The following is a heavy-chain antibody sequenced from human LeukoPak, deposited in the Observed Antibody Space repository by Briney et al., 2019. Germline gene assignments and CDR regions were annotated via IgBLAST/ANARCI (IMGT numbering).Heavy chain of an antibody. CDR1: GYTLTELS. J-gene: IGHJ6*02. V-gene: IGHV1-24*01. D-gene: IGHD2-2*01. CDR3: ATGFDQLPNPYYYGMDV. CDR2: FDPEDGET. Sequence: ASVKVSCKVSGYTLTELSMHWVRQAPGKGLEWMGGFDPEDGETIYAQKFQGRVTMTEDTSTDTAYMGLSSLRSEDTAVYYCATGFDQLPNPYYYGMDVWGQGTTVTVSS.